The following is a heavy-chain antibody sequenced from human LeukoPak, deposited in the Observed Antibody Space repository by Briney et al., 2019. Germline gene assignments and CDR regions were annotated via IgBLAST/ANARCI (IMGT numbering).Heavy chain of an antibody. V-gene: IGHV1-18*01. J-gene: IGHJ6*03. D-gene: IGHD3-16*01. CDR1: GYTFTSYG. CDR3: ARAPIWGGMVTYYYMDV. CDR2: ISAYNGNT. Sequence: ASVKVSCKASGYTFTSYGISWVRQAPGQGLEWMGWISAYNGNTNYAQKLQGRVTMTTDTSTSTAYMELSSLTSEDTAVYYCARAPIWGGMVTYYYMDVWGKGTTVTISS.